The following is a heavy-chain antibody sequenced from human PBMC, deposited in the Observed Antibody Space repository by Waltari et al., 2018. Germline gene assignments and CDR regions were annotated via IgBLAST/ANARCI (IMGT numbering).Heavy chain of an antibody. CDR3: ARDAYTIAVAAGRGWFDP. V-gene: IGHV4-39*07. Sequence: QLQLQESGPGLVKPSETLSLTCTVSGGSISSSSYYWGWIRQPPGKGLEGIVSSYSRGRTTYNPSRKSQDTISGDTSKNQFSLKRSSVTAADTAVYYWARDAYTIAVAAGRGWFDPWGQGTLVTVSS. D-gene: IGHD6-19*01. J-gene: IGHJ5*02. CDR2: SYSRGRT. CDR1: GGSISSSSYY.